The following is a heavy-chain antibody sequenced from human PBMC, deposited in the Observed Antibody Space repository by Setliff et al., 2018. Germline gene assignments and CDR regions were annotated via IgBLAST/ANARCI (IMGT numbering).Heavy chain of an antibody. V-gene: IGHV1-18*01. CDR3: ARVTYCGGDCYSFDY. D-gene: IGHD2-21*01. Sequence: GASVKVSCKASGYTFTRYGISWVRQAPGQGLEWMGGISXXXXXXXXAAKLXXRVTMTTDTSTSTAYVELRSLRSDDTAVYFCARVTYCGGDCYSFDYWGQGTLVTVSS. J-gene: IGHJ4*02. CDR2: ISXXXXXX. CDR1: GYTFTRYG.